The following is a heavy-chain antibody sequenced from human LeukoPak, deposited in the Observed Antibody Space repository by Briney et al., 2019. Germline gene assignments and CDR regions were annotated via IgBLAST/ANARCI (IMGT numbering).Heavy chain of an antibody. CDR1: GFTFDDYA. D-gene: IGHD4-11*01. J-gene: IGHJ6*03. CDR2: ISWNSGSI. CDR3: AKTPVTHYYYYYYMDV. Sequence: PGGSLRLSCAASGFTFDDYAMHWVRQAPGKGLEWVSGISWNSGSIGYADSVKGRFTISRDNAKNSLYLQMNSLRAEDTAIFYCAKTPVTHYYYYYYMDVWGRGTTVTVSS. V-gene: IGHV3-9*01.